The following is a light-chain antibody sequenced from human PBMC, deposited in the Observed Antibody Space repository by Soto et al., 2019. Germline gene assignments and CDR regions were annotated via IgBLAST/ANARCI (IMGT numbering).Light chain of an antibody. V-gene: IGLV2-8*01. CDR2: EVN. J-gene: IGLJ1*01. CDR1: SNDVGRFNY. Sequence: QSALTQAPSASGSPGQSVTISCAGTSNDVGRFNYVSWYQRHPGKAPKLIIYEVNKRPSGVPDRFSGSKSGNTASLTVSGLQAEDEADYFCSSFVHGTSYVFGTGTKVPVL. CDR3: SSFVHGTSYV.